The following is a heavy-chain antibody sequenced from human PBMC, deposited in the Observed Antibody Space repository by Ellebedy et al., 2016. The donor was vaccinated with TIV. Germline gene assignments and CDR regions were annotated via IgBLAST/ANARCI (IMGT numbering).Heavy chain of an antibody. CDR1: GYIFTNYW. Sequence: GESLKISCKATGYIFTNYWIGWVRQMPGKGLEWMGIIYPGDSDTRYSPSFQGQVTISADKSISTAHLQWSSLKASDSAMYYCVRVPSSDAFDIWGQGTMVTVSS. J-gene: IGHJ3*02. CDR2: IYPGDSDT. CDR3: VRVPSSDAFDI. V-gene: IGHV5-51*01. D-gene: IGHD4/OR15-4a*01.